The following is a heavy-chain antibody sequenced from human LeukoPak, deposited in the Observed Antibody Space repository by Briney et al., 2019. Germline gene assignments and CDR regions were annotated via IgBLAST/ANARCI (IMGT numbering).Heavy chain of an antibody. Sequence: SETLSLTCTVSGGSVGTYYWSWIRQSPGKGLEWIGYIYVTGTRYNPYLQSRVTISVDRSRNQFFLKMSSVTAADTAVYYCARHIGGGIEDMDVWGKGTKVIVSS. J-gene: IGHJ6*03. V-gene: IGHV4-59*08. CDR3: ARHIGGGIEDMDV. D-gene: IGHD3-16*02. CDR2: IYVTGT. CDR1: GGSVGTYY.